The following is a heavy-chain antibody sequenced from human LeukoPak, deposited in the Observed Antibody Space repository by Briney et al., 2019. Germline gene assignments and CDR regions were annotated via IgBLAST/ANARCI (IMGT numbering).Heavy chain of an antibody. Sequence: GGSLRLSCAASGFTFSNYWMHRVRQAPGKGLVWVSRINSDGSSTTYADSVKGRFTISRDNAKNTLYLQMNSLRAEDTAVYFCARRYRSSSDYWGQGTLVAVSS. J-gene: IGHJ4*02. V-gene: IGHV3-74*01. D-gene: IGHD1-14*01. CDR3: ARRYRSSSDY. CDR2: INSDGSST. CDR1: GFTFSNYW.